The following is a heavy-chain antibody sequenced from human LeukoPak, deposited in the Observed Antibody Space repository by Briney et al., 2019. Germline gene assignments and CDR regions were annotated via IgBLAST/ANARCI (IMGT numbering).Heavy chain of an antibody. Sequence: GGSLRLSCAASGFTFSSYSMNWVRQAPGKGLEWVSSISSSSSYIYYADSVKGRFTISRDNAKNSLYLQMNSLRAEDTALYYCAKASSGYYSAILGWGQGTLVTVSS. CDR2: ISSSSSYI. V-gene: IGHV3-21*04. D-gene: IGHD3-22*01. CDR1: GFTFSSYS. CDR3: AKASSGYYSAILG. J-gene: IGHJ4*02.